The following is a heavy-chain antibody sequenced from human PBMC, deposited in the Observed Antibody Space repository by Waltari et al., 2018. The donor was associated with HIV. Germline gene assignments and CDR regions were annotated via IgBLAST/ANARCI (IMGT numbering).Heavy chain of an antibody. Sequence: QLQLQESGPGLVKPSETLSLTCTVSGGSISSSSYYWGWIRQPPGKGLEWIGGIYYSGSTSYNPSLKSRVTIAVDTSKNQFSLKLSSVTAADTAVYYGARALGGIYFGYYFDYWGQGTLVTVSS. CDR2: IYYSGST. CDR3: ARALGGIYFGYYFDY. D-gene: IGHD3-9*01. CDR1: GGSISSSSYY. J-gene: IGHJ4*02. V-gene: IGHV4-39*07.